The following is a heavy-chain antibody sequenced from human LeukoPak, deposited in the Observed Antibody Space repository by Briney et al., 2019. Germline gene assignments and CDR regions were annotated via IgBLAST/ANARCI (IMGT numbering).Heavy chain of an antibody. D-gene: IGHD3-22*01. CDR2: IYYSGST. J-gene: IGHJ4*02. CDR3: ARHLYYFDTSGHYPDY. CDR1: GGSISSSSYY. Sequence: PSDTLSLTCTVSGGSISSSSYYWGWIRQPPGKGLEWIASIYYSGSTYFNPSLKSRVTISVNTSKNQFSLKLRSVTAADTAVYYCARHLYYFDTSGHYPDYWGQGALVTVSS. V-gene: IGHV4-39*01.